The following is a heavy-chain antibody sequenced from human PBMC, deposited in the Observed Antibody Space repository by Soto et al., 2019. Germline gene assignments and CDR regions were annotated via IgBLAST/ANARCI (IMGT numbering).Heavy chain of an antibody. D-gene: IGHD6-13*01. CDR2: FDPEDGET. CDR3: ATDKPLSVAAAGFDY. V-gene: IGHV1-24*01. Sequence: ASVKVSCKVSGYTLTELSMHWVRQAPGKGNEWMGGFDPEDGETIYAQKFQGRVTMTEDTSTDTAYMELSSLRSEDTAVYYCATDKPLSVAAAGFDYWGQGTLVTVSS. CDR1: GYTLTELS. J-gene: IGHJ4*02.